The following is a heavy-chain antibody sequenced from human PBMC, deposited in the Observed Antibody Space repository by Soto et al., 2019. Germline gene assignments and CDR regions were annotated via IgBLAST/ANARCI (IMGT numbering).Heavy chain of an antibody. J-gene: IGHJ6*02. CDR1: GFTFSSYG. V-gene: IGHV3-33*01. CDR3: ARGQLRGDYYYYGMDV. D-gene: IGHD2-2*01. CDR2: IWYDGSNK. Sequence: QVQLVESGGGVVQPGRSLRLSCAASGFTFSSYGMHWVRQAPGKGLEWVAVIWYDGSNKYYADSVKGRFTISRDNSKNTLYLQMNSLRAEDRAVYYCARGQLRGDYYYYGMDVWGQGTTVTVSS.